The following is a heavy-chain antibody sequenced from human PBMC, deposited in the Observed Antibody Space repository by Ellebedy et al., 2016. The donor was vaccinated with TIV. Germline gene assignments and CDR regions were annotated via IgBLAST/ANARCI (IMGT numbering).Heavy chain of an antibody. D-gene: IGHD2-2*01. CDR1: GGTFSSYA. J-gene: IGHJ6*03. CDR3: ARVNVVVPAAPPLDYYMDV. Sequence: SVKVSCXASGGTFSSYAISWVRQAPGQGLEWMGGIIPIFGTANYAQKFQGRVTITADESTSTAYMELSSLRSEDTAVYYCARVNVVVPAAPPLDYYMDVWGKGTTVTVSS. CDR2: IIPIFGTA. V-gene: IGHV1-69*13.